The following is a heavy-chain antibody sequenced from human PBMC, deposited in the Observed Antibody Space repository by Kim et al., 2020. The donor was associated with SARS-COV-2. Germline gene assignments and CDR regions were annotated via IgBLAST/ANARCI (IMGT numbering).Heavy chain of an antibody. D-gene: IGHD3-22*01. CDR3: ARADDSSGPCDY. J-gene: IGHJ4*02. CDR1: GGTFSSYS. V-gene: IGHV1-69*08. CDR2: IIPILGTA. Sequence: SVKVSCKASGGTFSSYSINWVRQAPGQGLEWMGGIIPILGTANYAQRFQGRVTIAADKSTNTAYMELRNLRSEDTALYYCARADDSSGPCDYWGQGTLVTVSS.